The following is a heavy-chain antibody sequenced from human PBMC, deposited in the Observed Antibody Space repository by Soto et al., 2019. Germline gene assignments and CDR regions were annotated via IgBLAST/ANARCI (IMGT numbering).Heavy chain of an antibody. J-gene: IGHJ3*02. V-gene: IGHV4-39*01. CDR2: IYYSGST. CDR1: GGSISSSSYY. D-gene: IGHD6-19*01. CDR3: ARQPQRWAVAGDAFDI. Sequence: QLQLQESGPGLVKPSETLSLTCTVSGGSISSSSYYWGWIRQPPGKGLEWIGSIYYSGSTYYNPSLKSRVTISVDTSKNQFSLKLSSVTAADTAVYYCARQPQRWAVAGDAFDIWGQGTMVTVSS.